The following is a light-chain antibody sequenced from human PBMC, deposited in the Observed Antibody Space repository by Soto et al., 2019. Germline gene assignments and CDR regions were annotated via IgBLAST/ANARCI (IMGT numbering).Light chain of an antibody. J-gene: IGKJ2*01. CDR3: QQQGT. CDR1: RSLSSSY. Sequence: EIVLTQSPGTLSLSPGERATLSCRASRSLSSSYVVWYQQKPGQAPRLLIYAASRRATGIPDRFSGSGSATEYTLTISRLEAADFAVYYCQQQGTFGQGTRLEIK. V-gene: IGKV3-20*01. CDR2: AAS.